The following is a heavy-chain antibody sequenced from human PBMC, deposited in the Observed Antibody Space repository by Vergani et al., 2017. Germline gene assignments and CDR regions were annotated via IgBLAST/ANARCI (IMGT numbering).Heavy chain of an antibody. CDR1: GFNFSDYY. D-gene: IGHD2-2*02. CDR2: ISSSGSTI. Sequence: QVQLVESGGGLVKPGGSLRLSCAASGFNFSDYYMSWIRQAPGKGLEWVSYISSSGSTIYYADSVKGRFTISRDNAKNSLYLQMNSLRAEDTAVYYCARDLEYCSSTSCYTAYYYYMDVWGKGTTVTVSS. J-gene: IGHJ6*03. V-gene: IGHV3-11*01. CDR3: ARDLEYCSSTSCYTAYYYYMDV.